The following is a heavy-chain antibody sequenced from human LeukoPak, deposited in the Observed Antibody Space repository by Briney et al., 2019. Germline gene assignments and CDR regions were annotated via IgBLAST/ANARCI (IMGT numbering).Heavy chain of an antibody. CDR1: GGSISSYY. J-gene: IGHJ3*02. D-gene: IGHD3-10*01. Sequence: SETLSLTCTVSGGSISSYYWSWTRQPPGKGREWIGYIYYSGSTNYNPSLKSRVTISVDTSKNQFSLKLSSVTAADTAVYYCARGGNGSGSYSLDAFDIWGQGTMVTVSS. CDR2: IYYSGST. CDR3: ARGGNGSGSYSLDAFDI. V-gene: IGHV4-59*01.